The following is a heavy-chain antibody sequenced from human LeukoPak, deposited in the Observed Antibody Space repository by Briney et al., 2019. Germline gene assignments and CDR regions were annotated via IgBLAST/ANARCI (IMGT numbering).Heavy chain of an antibody. CDR1: GFTFSSYA. CDR2: ISSSSSYI. CDR3: ARYSLTGSNDAFDI. J-gene: IGHJ3*02. D-gene: IGHD3-9*01. V-gene: IGHV3-21*01. Sequence: PGGSLRLSCAASGFTFSSYAMSWVRQAPGKGLEWVSSISSSSSYIYYADSVKGRFTISRDNAKNSLYLQMNSLRAEDTAVYYCARYSLTGSNDAFDIWGQGTMVTVSS.